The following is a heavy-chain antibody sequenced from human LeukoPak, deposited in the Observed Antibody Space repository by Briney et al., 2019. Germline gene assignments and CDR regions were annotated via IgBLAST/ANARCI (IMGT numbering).Heavy chain of an antibody. Sequence: SETLSLTCTVSGGSISSSSYYWGWIRQPPGKGLEWIGSIYYSGSTYYNPSLKSRVTISVDTSKNQFSLKLSSVTAADTAVYYCARHKRGAYGGNPGVPDYWGQGTLVTVSS. CDR1: GGSISSSSYY. CDR2: IYYSGST. D-gene: IGHD4/OR15-4a*01. V-gene: IGHV4-39*01. CDR3: ARHKRGAYGGNPGVPDY. J-gene: IGHJ4*02.